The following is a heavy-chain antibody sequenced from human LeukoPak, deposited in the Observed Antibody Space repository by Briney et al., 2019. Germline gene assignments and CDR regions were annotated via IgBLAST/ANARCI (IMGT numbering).Heavy chain of an antibody. Sequence: GASVKVSCKASGGTFSSYAISWVRQAPGQGLEWMGGIIPIFGTANYAQKFQGRVTITTDESTSTAYMELSSLRSEDTAVYYCVRSRIAARLDYYYYYMDVWGKGTTVTVSS. CDR3: VRSRIAARLDYYYYYMDV. CDR2: IIPIFGTA. D-gene: IGHD6-6*01. CDR1: GGTFSSYA. V-gene: IGHV1-69*05. J-gene: IGHJ6*03.